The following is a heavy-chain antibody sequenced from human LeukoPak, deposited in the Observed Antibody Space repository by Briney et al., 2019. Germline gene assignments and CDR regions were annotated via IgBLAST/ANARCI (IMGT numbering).Heavy chain of an antibody. CDR3: GSEGMITFGGVIVMGGGYFDY. V-gene: IGHV4-61*01. D-gene: IGHD3-16*02. Sequence: PSETLSLTCTVSGGSVSSGSYYWSWIRQPPGKGLEWTGYIYYSGSTNYNPSLKSRVTISVDTSKNQFFLKLSSVTAADTAVYYCGSEGMITFGGVIVMGGGYFDYWGQGTLVTVSS. J-gene: IGHJ4*02. CDR1: GGSVSSGSYY. CDR2: IYYSGST.